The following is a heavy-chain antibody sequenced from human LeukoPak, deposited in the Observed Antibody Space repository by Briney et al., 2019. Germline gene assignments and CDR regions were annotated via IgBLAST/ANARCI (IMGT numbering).Heavy chain of an antibody. CDR2: IIPIFGTA. V-gene: IGHV1-69*13. CDR1: GGTFISYA. D-gene: IGHD5-18*01. Sequence: GASAKVSCKASGGTFISYAISWVRQAPGQGLEWMGGIIPIFGTANYAQKFQGRVTITADESTSTAYMELSSLRSEDTAVYYCARVKKGYGYVSLDYWGQGTLVTVSS. J-gene: IGHJ4*02. CDR3: ARVKKGYGYVSLDY.